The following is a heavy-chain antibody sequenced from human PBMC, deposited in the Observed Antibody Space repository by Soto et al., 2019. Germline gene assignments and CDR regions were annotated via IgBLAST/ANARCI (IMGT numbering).Heavy chain of an antibody. CDR1: GFTFTSSA. CDR3: AADTIYCTRSNWYFEY. Sequence: SVKVSCKASGFTFTSSAVQWVRQARGQRLEWIGWIVVGSGNTNYAQKFQERVTITRDMSTSTAYMELSSLRSEDTAVSYCAADTIYCTRSNWYFEYWGQGTLVTVSS. CDR2: IVVGSGNT. V-gene: IGHV1-58*01. J-gene: IGHJ4*02. D-gene: IGHD2-8*01.